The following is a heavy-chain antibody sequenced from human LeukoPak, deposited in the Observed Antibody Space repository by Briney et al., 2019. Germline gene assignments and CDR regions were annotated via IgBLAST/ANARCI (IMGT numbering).Heavy chain of an antibody. CDR1: GFTFSSYS. D-gene: IGHD3-22*01. Sequence: GGSLRLSCAASGFTFSSYSMNWVRQAPGKGLEWVSSISSSSSYIYYADSVKGRFTISRDNAKNSLYLQMNSLRAEDTAVYYCARDAAPYYYDSSGLGYWGQGTLVTVSS. J-gene: IGHJ4*02. CDR2: ISSSSSYI. V-gene: IGHV3-21*01. CDR3: ARDAAPYYYDSSGLGY.